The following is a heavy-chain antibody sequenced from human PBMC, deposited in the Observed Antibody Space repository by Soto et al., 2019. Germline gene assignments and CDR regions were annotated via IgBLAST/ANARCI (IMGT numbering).Heavy chain of an antibody. CDR2: ISGSGGST. J-gene: IGHJ4*02. D-gene: IGHD3-3*01. CDR3: AKTPSDFWSGYYTFYYFDY. V-gene: IGHV3-23*01. CDR1: GFTFSSYA. Sequence: GGSLRLSCAASGFTFSSYAMSWVRQAPGKGLEWVSAISGSGGSTYYADSVKGRFTISRDNSKNTLYLQMNSLRAEDTAVYYCAKTPSDFWSGYYTFYYFDYWGQGTLVTVSS.